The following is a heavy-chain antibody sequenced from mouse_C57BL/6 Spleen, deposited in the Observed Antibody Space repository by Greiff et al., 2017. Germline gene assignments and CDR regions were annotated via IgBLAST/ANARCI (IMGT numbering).Heavy chain of an antibody. CDR2: IYPRSGNT. Sequence: QVQLQQSGAELARPGASVKLSCKASGYTFTSYGISWVKQRTGQGLEWIGEIYPRSGNTYYNEKFKGKATLTADKSSSTAYMGLRSLTSEDSAVYFSARKLGQGGAMDYWGQGTSVTVSS. V-gene: IGHV1-81*01. J-gene: IGHJ4*01. CDR3: ARKLGQGGAMDY. CDR1: GYTFTSYG. D-gene: IGHD4-1*01.